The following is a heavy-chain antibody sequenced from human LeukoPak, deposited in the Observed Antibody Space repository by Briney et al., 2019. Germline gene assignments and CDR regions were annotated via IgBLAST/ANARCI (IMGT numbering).Heavy chain of an antibody. V-gene: IGHV1-2*04. CDR2: IDPRSGAT. Sequence: ASVKVSCKPSGYSFTSYFLHWVRQAPGRGLEWMGWIDPRSGATGYAQKFRGWVTMTRDTSISTVYMEVSRLRSDDTAVYYCARYSSGWYGDDAFDIWGQGTMVTVSS. CDR1: GYSFTSYF. CDR3: ARYSSGWYGDDAFDI. J-gene: IGHJ3*02. D-gene: IGHD6-19*01.